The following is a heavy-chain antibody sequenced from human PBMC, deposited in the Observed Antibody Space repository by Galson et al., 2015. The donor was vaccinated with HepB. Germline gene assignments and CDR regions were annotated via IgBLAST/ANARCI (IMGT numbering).Heavy chain of an antibody. CDR1: GFTFSSYA. D-gene: IGHD3-9*01. CDR3: AKKARLRYFDWLRTPFDY. V-gene: IGHV3-23*01. Sequence: SLRLSCAASGFTFSSYAMSWVRQAPGKGLEWVSAISGSGGSTYYADSVKGRFTISRDNSKNTLYLQMNSLRAEDTAVYNCAKKARLRYFDWLRTPFDYWDQGTLVTVSS. CDR2: ISGSGGST. J-gene: IGHJ4*02.